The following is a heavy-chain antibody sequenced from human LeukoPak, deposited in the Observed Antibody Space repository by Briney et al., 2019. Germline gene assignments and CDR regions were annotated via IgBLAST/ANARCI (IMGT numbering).Heavy chain of an antibody. V-gene: IGHV3-23*01. D-gene: IGHD3-10*01. CDR1: GFTFSSYA. J-gene: IGHJ4*02. Sequence: PGGSLRLSCAASGFTFSSYAMSWVRQAPGKGLEWVSAISGSGGSTYYADSVKGRFTISRDNSKNTLYLQMNSLRAEDTAVYYCAKDRGQITIVRGDLFDYWGQGTLVTVSS. CDR3: AKDRGQITIVRGDLFDY. CDR2: ISGSGGST.